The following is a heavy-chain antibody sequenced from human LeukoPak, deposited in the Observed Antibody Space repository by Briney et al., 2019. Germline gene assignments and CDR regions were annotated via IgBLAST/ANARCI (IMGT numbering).Heavy chain of an antibody. Sequence: SETLSLICTVSGGSISSGGYYWSWLRQHPGKGLEWIGYIYYSGSTYYNPSLKSRVTISVDTSKNQFSLKLSSVTAADTAVYYCARAPLSASPDYWGQGTLVTVSS. CDR1: GGSISSGGYY. CDR2: IYYSGST. CDR3: ARAPLSASPDY. J-gene: IGHJ4*02. V-gene: IGHV4-31*03. D-gene: IGHD2-2*01.